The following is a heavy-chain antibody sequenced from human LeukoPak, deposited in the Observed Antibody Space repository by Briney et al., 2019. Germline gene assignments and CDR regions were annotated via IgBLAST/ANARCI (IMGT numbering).Heavy chain of an antibody. CDR3: ARGFSSSWYFNWFDP. D-gene: IGHD6-13*01. CDR1: GGSISISNW. V-gene: IGHV4-4*02. CDR2: IYHSGST. Sequence: PSETLSLTCAVSGGSISISNWWSWVRQPPGKGLEWIGEIYHSGSTSYNPSLKSRVTISVDTSKNQFSLKLSSVTAADTAVYYCARGFSSSWYFNWFDPWGQGTLVTVSS. J-gene: IGHJ5*02.